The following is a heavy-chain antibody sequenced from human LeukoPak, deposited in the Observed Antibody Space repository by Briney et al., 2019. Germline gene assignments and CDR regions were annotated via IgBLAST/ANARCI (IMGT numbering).Heavy chain of an antibody. CDR2: IWYDGSNK. J-gene: IGHJ4*02. D-gene: IGHD1-26*01. V-gene: IGHV3-33*06. CDR1: GFTFSSYG. CDR3: AKENLYYYFDY. Sequence: GRSLRLSCAASGFTFSSYGMHWVRQAPGKGLEWVAVIWYDGSNKYYADSVKGRFTISRDNSKNTLYLQMNSLRAEDTAVYYCAKENLYYYFDYWGQGTLVTVSS.